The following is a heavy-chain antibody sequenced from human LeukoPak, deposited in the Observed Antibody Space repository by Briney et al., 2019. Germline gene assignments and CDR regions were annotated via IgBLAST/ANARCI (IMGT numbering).Heavy chain of an antibody. CDR1: GLPFKGYW. Sequence: GGSLRLSCVASGLPFKGYWMTWVRQSPGKGLDWVANIKPDGSETNYLDSVKGRFTISRDNARDSLFLEMNNLRVDDTAVYYCARDGGELWPLDEWGQGILVTVSS. CDR3: ARDGGELWPLDE. J-gene: IGHJ4*02. CDR2: IKPDGSET. D-gene: IGHD3-10*01. V-gene: IGHV3-7*01.